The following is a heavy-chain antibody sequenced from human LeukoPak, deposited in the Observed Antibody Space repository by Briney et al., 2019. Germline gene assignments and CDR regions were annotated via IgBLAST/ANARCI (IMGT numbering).Heavy chain of an antibody. CDR1: GFTFSGSA. D-gene: IGHD4-11*01. CDR2: IRSKANSYAT. V-gene: IGHV3-73*01. J-gene: IGHJ6*02. CDR3: TRDSYSNYRVSNYYGMDV. Sequence: PGGSLKLSCAASGFTFSGSAMHWVRQASGKGLEWVGRIRSKANSYATAYAASVKGRFTISRDDSKNTAYLQMSSLKTEDTAVYYCTRDSYSNYRVSNYYGMDVWGQGTTVTVSS.